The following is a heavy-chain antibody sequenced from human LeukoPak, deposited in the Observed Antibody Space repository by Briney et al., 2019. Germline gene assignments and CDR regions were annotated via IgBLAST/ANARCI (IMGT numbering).Heavy chain of an antibody. J-gene: IGHJ5*02. CDR2: IYYSGST. Sequence: SETLSLTCTVSGGSISSSSYYWGWIRQPPGKGLEWIGSIYYSGSTYYNPSLKSRVTISADTSKNQFSLKLSSVTAADTAVYYCTRGYSSSSYSPGWFDPWGQGTLVTVSS. CDR3: TRGYSSSSYSPGWFDP. D-gene: IGHD6-13*01. V-gene: IGHV4-39*01. CDR1: GGSISSSSYY.